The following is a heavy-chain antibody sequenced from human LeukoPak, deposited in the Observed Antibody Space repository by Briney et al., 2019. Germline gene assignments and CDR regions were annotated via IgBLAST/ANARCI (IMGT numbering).Heavy chain of an antibody. CDR3: AREHSGWYEYYFDY. CDR2: ISYDGSNK. CDR1: GFTFSSYA. V-gene: IGHV3-30-3*01. D-gene: IGHD6-19*01. Sequence: PGGSLRLSCAASGFTFSSYAMHWVRQAPGKELEWVAVISYDGSNKYYADSVKGRFTISRDNSKNTLYLQMNSLRAEDTAVYYCAREHSGWYEYYFDYWGQGTLITVSS. J-gene: IGHJ4*02.